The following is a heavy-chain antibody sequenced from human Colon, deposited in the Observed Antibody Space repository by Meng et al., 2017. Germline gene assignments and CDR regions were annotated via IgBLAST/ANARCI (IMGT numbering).Heavy chain of an antibody. D-gene: IGHD1-26*01. CDR1: GGSISSTNW. Sequence: EPGPGLVKPSGTLSLTCAVSGGSISSTNWWSWIRQPPGKGLEWIGEISQSGSSNYNPSLKSRVTMSLDKFKNHFFLNLSSVSAADTAVYYCAREDGSIGFTPAGQWGQGTLVTVSS. CDR2: ISQSGSS. J-gene: IGHJ1*01. CDR3: AREDGSIGFTPAGQ. V-gene: IGHV4-4*02.